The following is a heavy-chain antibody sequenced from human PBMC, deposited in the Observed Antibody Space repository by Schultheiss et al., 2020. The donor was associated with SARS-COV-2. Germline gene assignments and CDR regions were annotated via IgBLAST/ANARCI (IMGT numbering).Heavy chain of an antibody. V-gene: IGHV3-48*04. Sequence: GGSLRLSCAASGFTFSSYAMHWVRQAPGKGLEWVSYISASSSSKFYADSVKGRFTISRDNAKNSLYLQMSSLRAEDTAMYYCARDPGVPFLSYWYFDVWGRGTLVTVSS. CDR3: ARDPGVPFLSYWYFDV. CDR1: GFTFSSYA. CDR2: ISASSSSK. J-gene: IGHJ2*01. D-gene: IGHD3-3*01.